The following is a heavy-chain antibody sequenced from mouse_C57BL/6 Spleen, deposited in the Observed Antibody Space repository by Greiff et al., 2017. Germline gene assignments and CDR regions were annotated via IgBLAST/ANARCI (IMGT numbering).Heavy chain of an antibody. CDR2: IDPSDSYT. Sequence: VKLQQPGAELVMPGASVKLSCTASGYTFTSYWMPWVNQRPGQGLEWIGEIDPSDSYTNYTHNFKGKSTLTVDKPSSTPYMQLSSLTSEDYAVDYWARGGEKAYWGQGTLVTVSA. CDR1: GYTFTSYW. CDR3: ARGGEKAY. J-gene: IGHJ3*01. V-gene: IGHV1-69*01.